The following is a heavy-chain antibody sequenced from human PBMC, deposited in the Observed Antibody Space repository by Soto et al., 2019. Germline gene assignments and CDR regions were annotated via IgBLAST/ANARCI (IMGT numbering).Heavy chain of an antibody. D-gene: IGHD2-8*01. Sequence: SETLSLTCAVYGGSXSGYYWSWIRQPPGKGLEWIGEINHSGSTNYNPSLKSRVTISVDTSKNQFSLKLSSVTAADTAVYYCARDAGYCTNGVCYFRFDPWGQGTLVTVSS. J-gene: IGHJ5*02. CDR2: INHSGST. CDR3: ARDAGYCTNGVCYFRFDP. V-gene: IGHV4-34*01. CDR1: GGSXSGYY.